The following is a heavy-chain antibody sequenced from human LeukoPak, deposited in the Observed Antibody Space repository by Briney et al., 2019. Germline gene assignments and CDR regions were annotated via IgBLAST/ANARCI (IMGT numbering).Heavy chain of an antibody. V-gene: IGHV4-4*02. Sequence: SETLSLTCAVSGGSISSSNWRSWVRQPPGKGLEWIGEIYHSGSTNYNPSLKSRVTISVDRSKNQFSLKLSSVTAADTAVYYCARDGGYSGYETWGQGTLVTVSS. J-gene: IGHJ5*02. CDR3: ARDGGYSGYET. CDR1: GGSISSSNW. D-gene: IGHD5-12*01. CDR2: IYHSGST.